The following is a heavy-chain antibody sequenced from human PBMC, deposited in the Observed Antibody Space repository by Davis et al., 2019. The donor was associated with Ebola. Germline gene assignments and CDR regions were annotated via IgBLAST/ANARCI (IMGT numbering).Heavy chain of an antibody. V-gene: IGHV5-51*01. CDR2: IYPGDSDT. D-gene: IGHD6-19*01. Sequence: GGSLRLSCKGSGYTFATYWIGWVRQMPGKGLEWMGIIYPGDSDTRYSPSFQGQVTISADKSISTAYLQWSSLKASDTDMYYCARRVAVAHWYFDLWGRGTLVTVSS. J-gene: IGHJ2*01. CDR3: ARRVAVAHWYFDL. CDR1: GYTFATYW.